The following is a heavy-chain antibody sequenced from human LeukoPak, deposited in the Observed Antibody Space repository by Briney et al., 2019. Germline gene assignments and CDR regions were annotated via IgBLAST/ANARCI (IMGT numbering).Heavy chain of an antibody. V-gene: IGHV4-59*12. CDR2: IYYSGST. CDR3: ARTGAIVPIDY. CDR1: GGSISSYY. D-gene: IGHD1-26*01. J-gene: IGHJ4*02. Sequence: SETLSLTCTVSGGSISSYYWSWIRQPPGKGLEWIGYIYYSGSTNYSPSLKSRVTISVDTSKNQFSLKLSSVTAADTAVYYCARTGAIVPIDYWGQGTLVTVSS.